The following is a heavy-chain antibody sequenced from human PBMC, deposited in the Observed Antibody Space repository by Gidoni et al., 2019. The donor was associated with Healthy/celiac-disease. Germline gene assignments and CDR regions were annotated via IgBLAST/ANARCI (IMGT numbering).Heavy chain of an antibody. CDR1: GFTFRSYA. CDR2: ISSNGGST. Sequence: EVQLVESGGGLVQPGGSLRLSCSASGFTFRSYAMHWVRQAPGKGLEYVSAISSNGGSTYYADSVKGRFTISRDNSKITLYLQMSSLRAEDTAVYYCVKGVAYCGGDCEPSNAFDIWGQGTMVTVSS. V-gene: IGHV3-64D*06. D-gene: IGHD2-21*02. J-gene: IGHJ3*02. CDR3: VKGVAYCGGDCEPSNAFDI.